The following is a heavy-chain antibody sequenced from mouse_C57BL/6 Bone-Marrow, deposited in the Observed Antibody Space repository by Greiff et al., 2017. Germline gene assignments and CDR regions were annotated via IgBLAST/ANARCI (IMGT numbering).Heavy chain of an antibody. CDR2: IYPGDGDT. CDR3: ARFIYYGYYFDY. Sequence: VQLQESGPELVKPGASVKISCKASGYAFSSSWMNWVKQRPGTGLEWIGRIYPGDGDTNYNGKFKGKATLTADKSSSTAYMQLSSRTSEDSAVYFCARFIYYGYYFDYWGQGTTLTVSS. CDR1: GYAFSSSW. J-gene: IGHJ2*01. D-gene: IGHD2-2*01. V-gene: IGHV1-82*01.